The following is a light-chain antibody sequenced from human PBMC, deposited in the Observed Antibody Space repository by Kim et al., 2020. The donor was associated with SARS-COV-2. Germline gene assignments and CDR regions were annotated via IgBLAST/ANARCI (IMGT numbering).Light chain of an antibody. CDR3: ETWDSNTVV. CDR1: SGHSSYI. CDR2: LEGSGSY. Sequence: SVKLTCTLSSGHSSYIIAWHQQQPGKAPRYLMKLEGSGSYNKGSGVPDRFSGSSSGADRYLTISNLQSEDQADYYCETWDSNTVVFGGGTQLTVL. V-gene: IGLV4-60*03. J-gene: IGLJ2*01.